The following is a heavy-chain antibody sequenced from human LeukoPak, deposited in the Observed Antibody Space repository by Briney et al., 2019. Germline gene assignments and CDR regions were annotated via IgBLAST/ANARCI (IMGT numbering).Heavy chain of an antibody. CDR1: GFTFSTYW. J-gene: IGHJ4*02. CDR2: IKPDGSDQ. D-gene: IGHD6-19*01. Sequence: GGSLRLSCAASGFTFSTYWMSWVRQTPGEGLEWLANIKPDGSDQYYVDSMRGRFTISRDNAENSLYLQMNSLRAEDTAVYYCAKDRIAVAGYFDYWGQGTLVTVSS. CDR3: AKDRIAVAGYFDY. V-gene: IGHV3-7*03.